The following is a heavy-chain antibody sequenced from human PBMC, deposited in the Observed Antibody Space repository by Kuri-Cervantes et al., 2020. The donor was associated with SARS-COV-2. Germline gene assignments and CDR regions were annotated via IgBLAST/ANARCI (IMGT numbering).Heavy chain of an antibody. CDR2: IYHSGST. V-gene: IGHV4-30-2*01. D-gene: IGHD2-21*01. CDR3: ARAITGIEHTVALIATYYYYYYMDA. J-gene: IGHJ6*03. Sequence: SETLSLTCAVSGGSISSGGYSWSWIRQPPGKGLEWIVYIYHSGSTNYNPSHKSRVTISLATSKSQFSLKLNSVTAADTAVYYCARAITGIEHTVALIATYYYYYYMDACGKGTTVTVSS. CDR1: GGSISSGGYS.